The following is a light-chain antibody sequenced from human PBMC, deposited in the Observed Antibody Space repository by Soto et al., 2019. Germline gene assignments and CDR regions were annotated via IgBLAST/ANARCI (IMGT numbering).Light chain of an antibody. CDR2: ATY. Sequence: EIVLTQSPGTLSLSSGERATLSCIASQSVSGSYLAWYQQKPGQAPRLLMYATYSRATGTPDRFSGSGSGTDFTLTISRLEPEDFAVYYCQQYVSSPWAFGQGTKVDIK. V-gene: IGKV3-20*01. CDR1: QSVSGSY. CDR3: QQYVSSPWA. J-gene: IGKJ1*01.